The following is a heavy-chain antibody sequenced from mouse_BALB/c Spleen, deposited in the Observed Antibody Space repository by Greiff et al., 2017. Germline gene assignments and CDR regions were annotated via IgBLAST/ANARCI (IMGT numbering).Heavy chain of an antibody. CDR2: ISSGGSYT. J-gene: IGHJ4*01. V-gene: IGHV5-6-4*01. Sequence: EVQVVESGGGLVKPGGSLKLSCAASGFTFSSYTMSWVRQTPEKRLEWVATISSGGSYTYYPDSVKGRFTISRDNAKNTLYLQMSSLKSEDTAMYYCTRDYYGSSYNYAMDYWGQGTSVTVSS. CDR1: GFTFSSYT. D-gene: IGHD1-1*01. CDR3: TRDYYGSSYNYAMDY.